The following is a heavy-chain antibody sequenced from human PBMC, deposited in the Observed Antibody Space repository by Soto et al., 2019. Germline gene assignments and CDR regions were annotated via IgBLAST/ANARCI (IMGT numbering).Heavy chain of an antibody. CDR2: IIPIFGTA. CDR3: ARVDIVVVPAAMHCYYGMDV. Sequence: QVQLVQSGAEVKKPGSSVKVSCKASGGTFSSYAISWVRQAPGQGLEWMGGIIPIFGTANYAKKGQGRVTITADESTSTAYMELVSLGSEDTAVYYCARVDIVVVPAAMHCYYGMDVWGQGTTVTVSS. V-gene: IGHV1-69*01. CDR1: GGTFSSYA. D-gene: IGHD2-2*01. J-gene: IGHJ6*02.